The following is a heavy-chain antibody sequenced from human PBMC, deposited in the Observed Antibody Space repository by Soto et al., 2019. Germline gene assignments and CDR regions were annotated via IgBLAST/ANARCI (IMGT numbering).Heavy chain of an antibody. Sequence: PGGSLRLSCEASGFTFSDYWMSWVRQAPGKGPEWVANIKFDGSEKQYVDSVRGRFTISRDNSRNSLFLQMNSLRAGDTAVYYCVKDGGYCSSSTCYSPRNHHFDSWGQGTLVTVSS. CDR1: GFTFSDYW. J-gene: IGHJ5*01. CDR2: IKFDGSEK. D-gene: IGHD2-2*01. CDR3: VKDGGYCSSSTCYSPRNHHFDS. V-gene: IGHV3-7*03.